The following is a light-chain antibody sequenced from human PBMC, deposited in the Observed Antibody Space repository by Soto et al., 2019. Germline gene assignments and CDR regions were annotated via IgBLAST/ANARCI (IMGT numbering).Light chain of an antibody. J-gene: IGKJ4*01. CDR2: EVS. Sequence: DIQMTHSPSSLSASVVDRVTITFRSSQNIIFYLNWYQQKPGKAPNLLIYEVSTLHSGVPSRFSGSGSGTEFTLTISFLQPDDFATYYCQQYNSYSPLTFGGGTKVDIK. V-gene: IGKV1-5*03. CDR1: QNIIFY. CDR3: QQYNSYSPLT.